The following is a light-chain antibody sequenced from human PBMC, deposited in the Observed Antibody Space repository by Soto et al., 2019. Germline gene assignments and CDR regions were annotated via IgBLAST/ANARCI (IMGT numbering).Light chain of an antibody. V-gene: IGKV1-39*01. CDR1: QSISSY. CDR2: AAS. Sequence: DIQMTQSPSSLSASVGDRVTITCRASQSISSYLNWYQQKPGKAPNLLIYAASTLQSGVPSRFSGSGSGTDFTLTISSLQPEDFATYYCQQSYSTPLSTFGPGTKVDIK. J-gene: IGKJ3*01. CDR3: QQSYSTPLST.